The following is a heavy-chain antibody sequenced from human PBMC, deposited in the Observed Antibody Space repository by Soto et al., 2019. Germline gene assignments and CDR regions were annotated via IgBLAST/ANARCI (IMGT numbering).Heavy chain of an antibody. CDR1: GYIFIDYW. Sequence: EVQLVQSGAEVKKPGESLMISCKASGYIFIDYWIGWVRQMPGKGLEWMGIVYPRDSDTRYSPSFQGQVTISADRSTGTAFLQWRSLKASDTALYYCARPPLPGYSIHFNSWGQGTLVTVSS. D-gene: IGHD2-15*01. J-gene: IGHJ4*02. V-gene: IGHV5-51*01. CDR2: VYPRDSDT. CDR3: ARPPLPGYSIHFNS.